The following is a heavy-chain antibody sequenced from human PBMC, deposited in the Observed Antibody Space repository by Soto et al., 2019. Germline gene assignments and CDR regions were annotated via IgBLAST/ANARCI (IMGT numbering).Heavy chain of an antibody. CDR2: MNPNSGNT. CDR1: GYTLTELS. J-gene: IGHJ3*02. V-gene: IGHV1-8*01. D-gene: IGHD6-19*01. CDR3: ARGLRKVAVRGPRAFDI. Sequence: ASVKVSCKVSGYTLTELSMHWVRQAPGKGLEWMGWMNPNSGNTGYAQKFQGRVTMTRNTSISTAYMELSSLRSEDTAVYYCARGLRKVAVRGPRAFDIWRQGTMVTVSS.